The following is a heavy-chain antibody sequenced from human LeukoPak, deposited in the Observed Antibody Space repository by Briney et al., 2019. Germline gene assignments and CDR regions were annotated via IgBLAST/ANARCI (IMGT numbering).Heavy chain of an antibody. J-gene: IGHJ4*02. V-gene: IGHV4-30-2*01. CDR3: ARTTVTNMFDF. CDR2: FYHSGSI. D-gene: IGHD4-17*01. Sequence: PSQTLSLTCTVSGASISSGTHSWSWIRQPPGKGLEWIGYFYHSGSIYYNPSLKSRVTISVDRSKDQFSLNLTSVTAADTAIYYCARTTVTNMFDFWGQGTPVTVS. CDR1: GASISSGTHS.